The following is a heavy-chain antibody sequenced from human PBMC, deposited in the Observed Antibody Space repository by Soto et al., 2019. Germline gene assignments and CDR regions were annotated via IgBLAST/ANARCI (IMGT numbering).Heavy chain of an antibody. CDR2: IIPIFGTA. CDR1: GGTFSSYA. V-gene: IGHV1-69*06. CDR3: ATGLHTYYHDSSGYYPFDY. J-gene: IGHJ4*02. Sequence: GASVKVSCKASGGTFSSYAISWVRQAPGQGLEWMGGIIPIFGTANYAQKFQGRVTITADKSTSTAYMELSSLRSEDTAVYYCATGLHTYYHDSSGYYPFDYWGQGTLVTVSS. D-gene: IGHD3-22*01.